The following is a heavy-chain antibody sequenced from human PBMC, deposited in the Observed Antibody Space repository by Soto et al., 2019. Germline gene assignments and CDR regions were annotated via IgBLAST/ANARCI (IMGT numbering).Heavy chain of an antibody. V-gene: IGHV3-49*04. CDR3: TSRVWRAYDILTGYSADAFDI. CDR2: IRSKAYGGTT. D-gene: IGHD3-9*01. Sequence: GGSLRLSCTASGFTFDDYAMSWVRQAPGKGLEWVGFIRSKAYGGTTEYAASVKGRFTISRDDSKSIAYLQMNSLKTEDTAVYYCTSRVWRAYDILTGYSADAFDIWGQGTMVTVSS. CDR1: GFTFDDYA. J-gene: IGHJ3*02.